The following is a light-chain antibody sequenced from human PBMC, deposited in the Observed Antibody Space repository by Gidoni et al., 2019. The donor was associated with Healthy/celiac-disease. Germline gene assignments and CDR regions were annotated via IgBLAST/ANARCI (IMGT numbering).Light chain of an antibody. Sequence: QSVLTQPPSVSGAPGQRVTIPCTGSSPNIGAGYDVHWYQQLTGTDPKLLIYGNSNRPSGVPDRFSGSKSGTSASLAITGLQAEDEADYYCQSYDSSLSGSVVFGGGTKLTVL. V-gene: IGLV1-40*01. CDR2: GNS. J-gene: IGLJ2*01. CDR3: QSYDSSLSGSVV. CDR1: SPNIGAGYD.